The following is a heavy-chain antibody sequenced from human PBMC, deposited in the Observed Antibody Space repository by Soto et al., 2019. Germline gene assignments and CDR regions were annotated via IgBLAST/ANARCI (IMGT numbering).Heavy chain of an antibody. CDR2: ISGFNGQT. D-gene: IGHD3-10*01. Sequence: RASVKVSCKASGNTFASHGFSWVRQAPGQGLEWMGWISGFNGQTNYALKFQGRVTLTTDASTSTAYMELRSLRSDDTAVYFCARVDPRGVAVVRDYWGQGTLVTVYS. V-gene: IGHV1-18*01. J-gene: IGHJ4*02. CDR3: ARVDPRGVAVVRDY. CDR1: GNTFASHG.